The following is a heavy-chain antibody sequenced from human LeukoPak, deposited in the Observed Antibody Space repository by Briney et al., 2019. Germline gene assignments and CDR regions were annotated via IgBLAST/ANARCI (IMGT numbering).Heavy chain of an antibody. Sequence: GGSLRLSCAASGNYLMHWVRQAPGKGLVWVSHINSDGSWTSYADSVKGRFTISKDNAKNTVYLQMNNLRAEDTAVYYCARGNIKFDYWGQGTLVTVSS. J-gene: IGHJ4*02. CDR3: ARGNIKFDY. CDR2: INSDGSWT. V-gene: IGHV3-74*01. CDR1: GNYL.